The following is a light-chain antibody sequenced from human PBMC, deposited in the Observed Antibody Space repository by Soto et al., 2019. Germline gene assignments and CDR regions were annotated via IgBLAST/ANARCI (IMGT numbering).Light chain of an antibody. J-gene: IGLJ2*01. V-gene: IGLV2-14*01. CDR2: DVS. CDR1: SSDVGGYNY. CDR3: SSYTSSSPHVV. Sequence: QSVLTQPASVSGSPGQSITISCTGTSSDVGGYNYVSWYQQHPGKAPKLMIYDVSNRPSGVSNRFSGSKSGNTASLTISGLQAEDEADYSCSSYTSSSPHVVFGGGTKVTVL.